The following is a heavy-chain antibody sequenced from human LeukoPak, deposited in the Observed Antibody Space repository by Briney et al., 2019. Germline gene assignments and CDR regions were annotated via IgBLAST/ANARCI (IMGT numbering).Heavy chain of an antibody. CDR2: ISGSGGST. V-gene: IGHV3-23*01. J-gene: IGHJ6*02. D-gene: IGHD2-15*01. CDR1: GFTFSSYA. CDR3: AKDPHIVVVVAAEMDV. Sequence: GGSLRLSCAASGFTFSSYAMSWVRQAPGEGLEWVSAISGSGGSTYYADSVKGRFTISRDNSKNTLYLQMNSLRAEDTAVYYCAKDPHIVVVVAAEMDVWGQGTTVTVSS.